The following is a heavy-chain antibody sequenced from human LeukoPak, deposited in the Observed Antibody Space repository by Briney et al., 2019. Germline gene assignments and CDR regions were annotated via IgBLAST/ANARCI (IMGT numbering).Heavy chain of an antibody. Sequence: ASVKVSCKASGYSFTNYYMHWVRQAPGQGLEWMGVINPSGGNTSYARKFQGRVTMTRDTFTSTVYMELSSLRSEDTAVYYCARYCSSTSCYEEIFDYWGQGTLVTVSS. CDR3: ARYCSSTSCYEEIFDY. CDR2: INPSGGNT. CDR1: GYSFTNYY. V-gene: IGHV1-46*01. D-gene: IGHD2-2*01. J-gene: IGHJ4*02.